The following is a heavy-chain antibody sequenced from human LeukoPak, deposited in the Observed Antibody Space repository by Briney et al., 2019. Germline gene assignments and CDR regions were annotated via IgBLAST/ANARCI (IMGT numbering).Heavy chain of an antibody. CDR2: ISSSGSTI. CDR1: GFTFSDYY. Sequence: TGGSLRLSCAASGFTFSDYYMSWIRQAPGKGLEWVSYISSSGSTIYYADSVKGRFTISRDNAKNSLYLQMNSLRAEDTAVYYCARDSTGYSSSWRQYYYYYMDVWGKGTTVTISS. J-gene: IGHJ6*03. CDR3: ARDSTGYSSSWRQYYYYYMDV. V-gene: IGHV3-11*04. D-gene: IGHD6-13*01.